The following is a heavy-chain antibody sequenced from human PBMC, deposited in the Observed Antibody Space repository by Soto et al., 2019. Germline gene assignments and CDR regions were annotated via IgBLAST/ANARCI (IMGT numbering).Heavy chain of an antibody. D-gene: IGHD2-21*01. CDR3: ATLPPRIVVTLLPIPT. J-gene: IGHJ5*02. CDR2: IYHSGSP. CDR1: GGSVSSTTW. V-gene: IGHV4-4*02. Sequence: QVQLRQSGPGLVKTSGTLSLTCAVSGGSVSSTTWWTWVRQPPGKRLPWIGEIYHSGSPTYSPSLRGGAALSVDKSNNLFSLRLRSVPAADTAVYYCATLPPRIVVTLLPIPTWGQGIQVTVSS.